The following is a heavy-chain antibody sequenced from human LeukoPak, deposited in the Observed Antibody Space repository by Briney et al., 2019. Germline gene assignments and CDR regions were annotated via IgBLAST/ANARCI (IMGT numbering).Heavy chain of an antibody. J-gene: IGHJ3*02. CDR1: GGSISSYY. D-gene: IGHD3/OR15-3a*01. CDR3: ARDDGRYAFDI. Sequence: SETLSLTCTVSGGSISSYYWSWIRQPPGKGLEWIGYIYYSGSTNYNPSLKSQVTISVDTSKNQFSLELSSVTAADTAVYYCARDDGRYAFDIWGQGTMVTVSS. V-gene: IGHV4-59*01. CDR2: IYYSGST.